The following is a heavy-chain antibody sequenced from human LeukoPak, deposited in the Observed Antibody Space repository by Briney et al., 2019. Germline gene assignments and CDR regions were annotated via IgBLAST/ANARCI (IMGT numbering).Heavy chain of an antibody. D-gene: IGHD2-2*01. Sequence: PGGSLRLSCAASRFTFSSYGIHWVRQAPGKGLEWVAVIWYDGSNKYYADSVKGRFTISRDNSKNTLYLQMNSLRAEDTAVYYCARDGEGYCSSTSCSTGDSWGQGTLVTVSS. J-gene: IGHJ4*02. CDR2: IWYDGSNK. V-gene: IGHV3-33*01. CDR3: ARDGEGYCSSTSCSTGDS. CDR1: RFTFSSYG.